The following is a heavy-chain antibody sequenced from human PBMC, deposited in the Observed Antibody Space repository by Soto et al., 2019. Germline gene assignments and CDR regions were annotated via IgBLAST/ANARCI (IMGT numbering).Heavy chain of an antibody. V-gene: IGHV3-48*03. J-gene: IGHJ3*02. CDR2: ISSSGSTI. CDR1: VFTFSRYE. Sequence: SLRLCCSASVFTFSRYEMNWGRQAPGKGLEWVSYISSSGSTIYYADSVKGRFTISRDNAKNSLYLQMNSLRAEDTAVYYCARVYSSGWYGDAFDIWGQGTMVTVSS. D-gene: IGHD6-19*01. CDR3: ARVYSSGWYGDAFDI.